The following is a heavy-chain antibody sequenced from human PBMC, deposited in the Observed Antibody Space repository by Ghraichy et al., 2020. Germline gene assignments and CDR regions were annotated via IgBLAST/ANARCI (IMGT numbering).Heavy chain of an antibody. J-gene: IGHJ2*01. CDR3: ARLGYCSGGSCSLHWYFDL. CDR2: ISYSNNYI. V-gene: IGHV3-21*06. Sequence: WGSLRLSCAASGFTFSSYNRNWVRQAPGKGLEWVSSISYSNNYIYYADSVKGRFTISRDNAKNSLYLQMDSLRAEDTAVYYCARLGYCSGGSCSLHWYFDLWGRGTLVTVSS. CDR1: GFTFSSYN. D-gene: IGHD2-15*01.